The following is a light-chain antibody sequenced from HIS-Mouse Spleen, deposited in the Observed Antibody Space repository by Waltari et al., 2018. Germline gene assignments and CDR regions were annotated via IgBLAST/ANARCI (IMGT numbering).Light chain of an antibody. V-gene: IGKV3-11*01. CDR3: QQRSNWPIFT. CDR2: DAS. J-gene: IGKJ3*01. Sequence: EIVLTQSPATLSLSPGERATLSCRASQSVSSYLACYQQKPGQAPRLLIYDASNRATGIPARFSGSGSGTDFTLTISGLEPEDFAVYYCQQRSNWPIFTFGPGTKVDIK. CDR1: QSVSSY.